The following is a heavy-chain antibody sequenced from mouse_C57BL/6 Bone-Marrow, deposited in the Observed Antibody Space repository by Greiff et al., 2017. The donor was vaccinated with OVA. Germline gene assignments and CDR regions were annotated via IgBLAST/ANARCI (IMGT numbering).Heavy chain of an antibody. Sequence: QVHVKQPGAELVKPGASVKLSCKASGYTFTSYWMQWVKQRPGQGLEWIGEIDPSDSYTNYNQKFKGKATLTVDTSSSTAYMQLSSLTSEDSAVYYCARYYGPYFDYWGQGTTLTVSS. CDR2: IDPSDSYT. D-gene: IGHD1-1*01. V-gene: IGHV1-50*01. J-gene: IGHJ2*01. CDR3: ARYYGPYFDY. CDR1: GYTFTSYW.